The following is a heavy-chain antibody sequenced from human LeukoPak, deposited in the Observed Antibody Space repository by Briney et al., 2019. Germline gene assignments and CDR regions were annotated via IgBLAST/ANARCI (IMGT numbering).Heavy chain of an antibody. CDR3: ARDVLSGFDY. CDR1: GYSISIAFY. D-gene: IGHD3-16*01. CDR2: IYYSGST. J-gene: IGHJ4*02. Sequence: SETLSLTCTVSGYSISIAFYWGWTRQPPGKGLEWIGYIYYSGSTNYNPSLKSRVTISVDTSKNQFSLKLSSVTAADTAVYYCARDVLSGFDYWGQGTLVTVSS. V-gene: IGHV4-61*01.